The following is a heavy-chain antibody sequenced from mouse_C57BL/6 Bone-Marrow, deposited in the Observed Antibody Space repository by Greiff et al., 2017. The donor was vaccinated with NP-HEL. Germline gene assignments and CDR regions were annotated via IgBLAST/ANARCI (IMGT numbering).Heavy chain of an antibody. J-gene: IGHJ4*01. D-gene: IGHD2-5*01. CDR1: GFTFNTYA. CDR2: IRSKSSNYAT. V-gene: IGHV10-3*01. Sequence: VQLKESGGGLVQPKGSLKLSCAASGFTFNTYAMHWVRQAPGKGLEWVARIRSKSSNYATYYADSVKDRFTISRDDSQSMLYLQMNNLKTEDTAMYYCVRGSYSNYVRAYYYAMDYWGQGTSVTVSS. CDR3: VRGSYSNYVRAYYYAMDY.